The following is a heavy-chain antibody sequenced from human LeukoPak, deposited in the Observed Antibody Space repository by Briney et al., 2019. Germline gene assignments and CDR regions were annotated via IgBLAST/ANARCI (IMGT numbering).Heavy chain of an antibody. CDR2: INAGNGNT. V-gene: IGHV1-3*01. J-gene: IGHJ4*02. CDR3: ARGRIVAEYYFDY. Sequence: EASVKVSCKASGYTFTSYAMHWVRQAPGQRLEWMGWINAGNGNTKYSQKFQGRVTITRDTYASTAYMELSSLRSEDTAVYYCARGRIVAEYYFDYWGQGTLVTVSS. D-gene: IGHD3-22*01. CDR1: GYTFTSYA.